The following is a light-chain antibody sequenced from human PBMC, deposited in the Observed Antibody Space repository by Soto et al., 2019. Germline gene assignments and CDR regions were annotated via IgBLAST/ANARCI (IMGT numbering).Light chain of an antibody. CDR1: SSNIGASYA. J-gene: IGLJ3*02. Sequence: QSVLTQPPSVSGAPGQRVTISCTGSSSNIGASYAVHWYQQLPGTAPKLLIYGNSNRPSGVPDRFSSSKSGTSASLAITGLQAEDEADYYCQSYDSSLSGSVFGGGTKLTVL. CDR3: QSYDSSLSGSV. V-gene: IGLV1-40*01. CDR2: GNS.